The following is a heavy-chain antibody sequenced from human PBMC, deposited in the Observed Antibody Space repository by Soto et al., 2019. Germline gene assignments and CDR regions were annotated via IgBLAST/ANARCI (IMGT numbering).Heavy chain of an antibody. CDR3: ARQHRANDILDY. Sequence: PGESLKISCKGSGYSFTYYWIAWVRQMPGKGLEWLGTIYPGDSDTRYSPSFHGQVIMSADKSLATAYLQWSGLKASDTAVYYCARQHRANDILDYWGQGTLVTVSS. J-gene: IGHJ4*02. CDR1: GYSFTYYW. CDR2: IYPGDSDT. V-gene: IGHV5-51*01.